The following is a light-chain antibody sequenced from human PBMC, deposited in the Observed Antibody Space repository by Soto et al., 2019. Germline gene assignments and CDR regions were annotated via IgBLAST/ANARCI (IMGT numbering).Light chain of an antibody. Sequence: QSVLTQPPSVSGAPGQRVTISCTGSSSNIGAGFDVHWYQQLPGTVPKLLIYRXXXXXXXXXXXXXXSQSGTSASLAITGXXAEDXXXXXCQSYDSSLSEMVFGGGTKLTVL. CDR1: SSNIGAGFD. CDR2: RXX. J-gene: IGLJ2*01. CDR3: QSYDSSLSEMV. V-gene: IGLV1-40*01.